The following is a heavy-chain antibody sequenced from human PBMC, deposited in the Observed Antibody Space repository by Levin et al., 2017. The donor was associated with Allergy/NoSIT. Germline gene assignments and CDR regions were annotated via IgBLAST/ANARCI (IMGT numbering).Heavy chain of an antibody. CDR1: GFTFGDYA. V-gene: IGHV3-49*04. CDR2: IRNKAHGGTT. J-gene: IGHJ4*02. D-gene: IGHD3-16*02. CDR3: AIGRPPNYDYNWGSYRDGYFDY. Sequence: GGSLRLSCTGSGFTFGDYAMSWVRQAPGKGLEWVGFIRNKAHGGTTEYAASVKGRLTISRDDSKSIAYLQMNSLKTEDTAVYFVAIGRPPNYDYNWGSYRDGYFDYWGQGTLVTVSS.